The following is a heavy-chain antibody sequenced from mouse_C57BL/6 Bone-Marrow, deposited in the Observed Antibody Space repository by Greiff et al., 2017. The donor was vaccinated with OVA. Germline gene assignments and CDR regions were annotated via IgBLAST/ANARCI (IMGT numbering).Heavy chain of an antibody. CDR2: IHPSGSDT. V-gene: IGHV1-74*01. CDR3: ARGGGSSAMDY. D-gene: IGHD1-1*01. CDR1: GYTFTSYW. Sequence: QVQLQQPGAELVKPGASVKVSCKASGYTFTSYWMHWVKQRPGQGLEWIGRIHPSGSDTNYNQKFKGKATLTVDKSSSTAYLQLSSLTSEDSAVYYCARGGGSSAMDYWGKGTTVTVSS. J-gene: IGHJ4*01.